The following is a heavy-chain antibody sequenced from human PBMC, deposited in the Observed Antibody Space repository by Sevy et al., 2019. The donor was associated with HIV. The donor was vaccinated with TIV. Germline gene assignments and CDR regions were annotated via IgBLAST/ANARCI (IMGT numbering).Heavy chain of an antibody. Sequence: GGSLRLSCVASGFTFSNYGTHWVRQAPGKGLEWVAITSYNEGGENYADSVKGRFTISTDNSKNTVYLQMYRLTTEDTGVYYCAKDTGSGGYDDYGLDVWGQGTTVTVSS. CDR1: GFTFSNYG. CDR2: TSYNEGGE. J-gene: IGHJ6*02. CDR3: AKDTGSGGYDDYGLDV. V-gene: IGHV3-30*18. D-gene: IGHD6-19*01.